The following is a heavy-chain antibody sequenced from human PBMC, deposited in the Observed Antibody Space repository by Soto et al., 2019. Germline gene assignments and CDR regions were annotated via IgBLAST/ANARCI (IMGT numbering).Heavy chain of an antibody. D-gene: IGHD1-26*01. CDR1: GGSIRNGDYY. CDR2: VYYSGTT. Sequence: QVQLQEWGPGLVKPSQTLSLTCTVSGGSIRNGDYYWGWIRQPPGKVLEWIGYVYYSGTTYSHPSLKSRVTISVDTAENEFSLRLSSVTAAETAVYYCVTVNLVGAAYYFDYWGPGTLVTVSS. J-gene: IGHJ4*02. CDR3: VTVNLVGAAYYFDY. V-gene: IGHV4-30-4*01.